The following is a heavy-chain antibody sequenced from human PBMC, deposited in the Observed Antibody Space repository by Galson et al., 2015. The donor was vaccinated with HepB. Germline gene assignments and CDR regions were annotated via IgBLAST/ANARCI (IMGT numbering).Heavy chain of an antibody. Sequence: SLRLSCAASGFPLSGYGMSWVRQAPGKGLLWISIISFDGSIIHYADSVRGRFTISRDNSKNMLFLQMSSLRAEDTAVYYCAKGGGATGPYNPFDIWGQGTVVAVSS. CDR1: GFPLSGYG. V-gene: IGHV3-23*01. CDR2: ISFDGSII. CDR3: AKGGGATGPYNPFDI. D-gene: IGHD5-24*01. J-gene: IGHJ3*02.